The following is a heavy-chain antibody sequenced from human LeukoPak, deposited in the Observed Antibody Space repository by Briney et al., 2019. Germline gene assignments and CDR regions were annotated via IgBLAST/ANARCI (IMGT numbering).Heavy chain of an antibody. CDR2: IFYSGGS. D-gene: IGHD4-23*01. J-gene: IGHJ3*02. Sequence: SETLSLTCTVSGGSISSYYWTWIRQPPGKGLEWIGYIFYSGGSNYNPSLKSRVTISVDTSKNHFSLKLSSVTAADTAVYYCARLGGTFDIWGQGAMVTVSS. CDR1: GGSISSYY. CDR3: ARLGGTFDI. V-gene: IGHV4-59*08.